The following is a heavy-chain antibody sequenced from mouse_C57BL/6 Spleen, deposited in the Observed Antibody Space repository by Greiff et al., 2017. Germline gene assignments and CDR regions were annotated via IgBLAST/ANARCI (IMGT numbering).Heavy chain of an antibody. CDR1: GYSITSGYY. CDR3: ARDDYASFAY. Sequence: EVKLQESGPGLVKPSQSLSLTCSVTGYSITSGYYWNWIRQFPGNKLEWMGYISYDGSNNYNPSLKNRISITRDTSKNQFFLKLNSVTTEDTATYYCARDDYASFAYWGQGTLVTVSA. V-gene: IGHV3-6*01. CDR2: ISYDGSN. D-gene: IGHD2-4*01. J-gene: IGHJ3*01.